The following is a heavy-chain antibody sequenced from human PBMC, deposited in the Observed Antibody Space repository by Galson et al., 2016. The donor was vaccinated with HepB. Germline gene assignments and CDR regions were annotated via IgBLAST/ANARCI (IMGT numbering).Heavy chain of an antibody. Sequence: SLRLSCAASTFTFSDYSMNWVRQAPGKGLEWVSFISGRSSYIYYADSVEGRFTVSRDNAKNSLYLQMNSLRDEDTAVYYCARVSPVDYYYYMDVWGRGTTVTVS. CDR3: ARVSPVDYYYYMDV. J-gene: IGHJ6*03. CDR2: ISGRSSYI. CDR1: TFTFSDYS. V-gene: IGHV3-21*04.